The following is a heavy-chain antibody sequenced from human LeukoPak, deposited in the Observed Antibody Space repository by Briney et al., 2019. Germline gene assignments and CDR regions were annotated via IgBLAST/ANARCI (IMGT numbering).Heavy chain of an antibody. D-gene: IGHD3-10*01. Sequence: PSETLSLTCTVSGGSISSYYWSWIRQPPGKGLEWIGYIYYSGSTNYNPSLKSRVTISVDTSKNQFSLKLSSVTAADTAVYYCARGGSGMVGGNWFDPWGQGTLVTVSS. CDR1: GGSISSYY. J-gene: IGHJ5*02. CDR2: IYYSGST. V-gene: IGHV4-59*01. CDR3: ARGGSGMVGGNWFDP.